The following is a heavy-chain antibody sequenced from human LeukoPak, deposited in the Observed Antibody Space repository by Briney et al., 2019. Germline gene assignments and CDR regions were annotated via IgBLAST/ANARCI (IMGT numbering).Heavy chain of an antibody. D-gene: IGHD2-2*01. J-gene: IGHJ3*02. Sequence: GGSLRLSCAASGFTFSSYGMHWVRQAPGKGLEWVAVIWYDGSNKYYADSVKGRFTISRDNSKNTLYLQMNSLRAEDTAVYYCARDQSYRSSTSCYDGAFDIWGQGTMVTVSS. CDR2: IWYDGSNK. CDR3: ARDQSYRSSTSCYDGAFDI. V-gene: IGHV3-33*08. CDR1: GFTFSSYG.